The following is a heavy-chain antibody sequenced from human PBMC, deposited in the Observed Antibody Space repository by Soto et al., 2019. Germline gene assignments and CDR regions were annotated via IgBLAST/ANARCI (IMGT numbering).Heavy chain of an antibody. CDR3: ARRIPFGYGMDV. Sequence: EVQLVESGGGLVQPGGSLRLYCAASGFTFSSYAMHWVRQAPGKGLEYVSDITSNGGNTDYASSVKGRFTISRDNSKNTLYLQMGSLRAEDMAVYYCARRIPFGYGMDVWGQGTTVTVSS. V-gene: IGHV3-64*01. CDR2: ITSNGGNT. D-gene: IGHD2-21*01. CDR1: GFTFSSYA. J-gene: IGHJ6*02.